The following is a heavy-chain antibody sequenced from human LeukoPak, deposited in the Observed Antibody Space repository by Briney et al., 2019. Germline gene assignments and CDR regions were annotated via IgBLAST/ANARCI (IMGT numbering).Heavy chain of an antibody. V-gene: IGHV4-59*08. D-gene: IGHD3-10*01. CDR1: GGSISSYY. CDR2: IYYSGST. CDR3: ARLGGRPHAFDI. Sequence: PSETLSLTCTVSGGSISSYYWSWIRQPPGKGLEWIGYIYYSGSTNYNPSLKSRVTISVDTSKNQFSLKLSSVTAADTAVYYCARLGGRPHAFDIWGQGTMVTVSS. J-gene: IGHJ3*02.